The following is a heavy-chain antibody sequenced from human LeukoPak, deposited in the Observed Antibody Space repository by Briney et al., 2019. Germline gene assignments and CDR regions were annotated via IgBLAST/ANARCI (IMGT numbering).Heavy chain of an antibody. CDR1: GFTFSSYE. CDR2: ISSSGSTI. J-gene: IGHJ4*02. CDR3: ARDTAMVTSDY. V-gene: IGHV3-48*03. Sequence: GGSLRLSCAASGFTFSSYEMNWVRQAPGKGLEWVSYISSSGSTIYYADSVKGRFTISRDNAKNSLYLQMNSLRAEDTAVYYCARDTAMVTSDYWGQGTLVTVSS. D-gene: IGHD5-18*01.